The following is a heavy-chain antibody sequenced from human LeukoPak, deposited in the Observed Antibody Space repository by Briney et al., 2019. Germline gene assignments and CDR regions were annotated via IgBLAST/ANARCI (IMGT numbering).Heavy chain of an antibody. CDR3: ARGRVLRFLEWLSGGGAFDI. CDR1: GFTFSSYW. V-gene: IGHV3-74*01. CDR2: INSDGGST. J-gene: IGHJ3*02. D-gene: IGHD3-3*01. Sequence: PGGSLRLSCAASGFTFSSYWMHWVRQAPGKGLVWVSRINSDGGSTSYADSVKGRFTISRDNAKNTLSLQMNSRRAEDTDVYYCARGRVLRFLEWLSGGGAFDIWGQGTMVTVSS.